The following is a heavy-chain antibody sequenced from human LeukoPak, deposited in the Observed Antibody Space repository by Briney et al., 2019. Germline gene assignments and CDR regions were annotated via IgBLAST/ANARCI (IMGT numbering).Heavy chain of an antibody. CDR3: ARDYSRLLDV. CDR2: ISSDSDYI. CDR1: GVTFSSYS. V-gene: IGHV3-21*01. J-gene: IGHJ6*02. Sequence: GGYLRLSCAASGVTFSSYSMNWVRQAPGKGLEWVSSISSDSDYIYYADSVRGRFTISRDNAKNSLYLQMNSLRAEDMAVYYCARDYSRLLDVWGQGTTVTVSS. D-gene: IGHD4-11*01.